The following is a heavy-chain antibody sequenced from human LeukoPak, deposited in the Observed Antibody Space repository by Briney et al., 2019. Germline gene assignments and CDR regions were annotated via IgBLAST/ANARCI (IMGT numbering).Heavy chain of an antibody. CDR3: AKDLTSWNY. J-gene: IGHJ4*02. CDR1: GFTFSSYG. V-gene: IGHV3-23*01. Sequence: GGSLRLSCAASGFTFSSYGITWVRRAPGKGLEWVSGISGSGENTYYADSVKGRFTISRDNSKNTLYLQMNSLRAEDTALYYCAKDLTSWNYWGQGTLVTVSS. CDR2: ISGSGENT. D-gene: IGHD2-2*01.